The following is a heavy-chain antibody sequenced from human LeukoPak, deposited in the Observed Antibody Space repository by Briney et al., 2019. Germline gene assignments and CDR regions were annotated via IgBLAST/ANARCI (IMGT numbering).Heavy chain of an antibody. D-gene: IGHD3-22*01. V-gene: IGHV3-23*01. CDR1: GLTFSNYA. CDR3: ARVLSIGFHYDY. J-gene: IGHJ4*02. Sequence: PGGSLRLSCAASGLTFSNYAVSWVRQAPGKGLEWVSAISGSGGTTYYADSVRGRFTVSRDNSKNTLYLQMSSLRAEDTALYFCARVLSIGFHYDYWGPGTLVTVSS. CDR2: ISGSGGTT.